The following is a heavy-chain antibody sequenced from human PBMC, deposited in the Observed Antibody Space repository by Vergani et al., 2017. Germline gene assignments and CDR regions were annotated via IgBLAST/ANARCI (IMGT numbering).Heavy chain of an antibody. Sequence: EVQLVESGGGLVQPGGSLRLSCAASGFTFSSYSMNWVRQAPGKGLEWVSYISSSSSTIYYADSVKGRFTISRDNAKNSLYLKMNSLRAEDTAVYYCARALEGFGDFFGMDVWGQGTTVTVSS. J-gene: IGHJ6*02. V-gene: IGHV3-48*01. CDR2: ISSSSSTI. CDR3: ARALEGFGDFFGMDV. D-gene: IGHD3-10*01. CDR1: GFTFSSYS.